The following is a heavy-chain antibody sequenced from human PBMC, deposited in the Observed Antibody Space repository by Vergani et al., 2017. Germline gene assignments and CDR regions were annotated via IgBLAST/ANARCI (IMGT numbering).Heavy chain of an antibody. D-gene: IGHD2-2*01. Sequence: QVQLVQSGAEVKKPGASVKVSCKASGYTFTSYGISWVRQAPGQGPEWMGWISAYNGNTNYAQKLQGRVTMTTDTSTSTAYMELRSRRSDDTAVYYCARVGLYCSSTSCYYYYGMDVWGQGTTVTVSS. V-gene: IGHV1-18*01. CDR1: GYTFTSYG. CDR2: ISAYNGNT. J-gene: IGHJ6*02. CDR3: ARVGLYCSSTSCYYYYGMDV.